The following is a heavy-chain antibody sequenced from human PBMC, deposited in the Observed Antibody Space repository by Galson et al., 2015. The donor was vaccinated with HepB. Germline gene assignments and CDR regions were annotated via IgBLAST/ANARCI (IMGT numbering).Heavy chain of an antibody. D-gene: IGHD3-22*01. CDR1: GFTFSSYD. V-gene: IGHV3-13*01. CDR3: ARVYYYDSSGYYYDY. CDR2: IGTAGDT. Sequence: SLRLSCAASGFTFSSYDMHWVRQATGKGLEWVSAIGTAGDTYYPGSVKGRFTISRENAKNSLYLQMNSLRAGDTAVYYCARVYYYDSSGYYYDYWGQGTLVTVSS. J-gene: IGHJ4*02.